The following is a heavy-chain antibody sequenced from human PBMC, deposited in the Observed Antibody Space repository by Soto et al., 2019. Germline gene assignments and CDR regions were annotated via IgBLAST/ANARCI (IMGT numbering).Heavy chain of an antibody. CDR2: INSDGSGT. J-gene: IGHJ3*02. Sequence: GGSLRLSCAASGFTFSSYWMHWVRQAPGKGLVWVSRINSDGSGTSYADSVKGRFTISRDNAKNTLYLQMNSLRAEDTAVYYCARVYGYSSGWYGGLDAFDIWGQGTMVTVSS. V-gene: IGHV3-74*01. CDR3: ARVYGYSSGWYGGLDAFDI. CDR1: GFTFSSYW. D-gene: IGHD6-19*01.